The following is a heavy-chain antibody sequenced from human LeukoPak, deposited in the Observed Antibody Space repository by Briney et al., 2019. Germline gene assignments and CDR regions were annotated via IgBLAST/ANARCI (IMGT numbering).Heavy chain of an antibody. Sequence: GGSLRLSCAASGFTFSDYYMSWIRQAPGKGLEWVSYISSSGSTIYYADSVNGRFTISRDNAKNSLYLQMNGLRAEDTAVYYCAREGGLGYCSSTSCRYYGMDVWGQGTTVTVSS. D-gene: IGHD2-2*01. CDR3: AREGGLGYCSSTSCRYYGMDV. CDR1: GFTFSDYY. J-gene: IGHJ6*02. V-gene: IGHV3-11*01. CDR2: ISSSGSTI.